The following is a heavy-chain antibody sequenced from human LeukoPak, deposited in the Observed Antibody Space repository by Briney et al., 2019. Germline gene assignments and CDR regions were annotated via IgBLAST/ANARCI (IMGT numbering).Heavy chain of an antibody. CDR2: IIPIFGTA. Sequence: GASVKVFCKASGGTFSSYAISWVRQAPGQGLEWMGGIIPIFGTANYAQKFQGRVTITADESTSTAYMELSSLRSEDTAVYYCARAGSGSYGFGYWGQGTLVTVSS. J-gene: IGHJ4*02. CDR1: GGTFSSYA. V-gene: IGHV1-69*13. CDR3: ARAGSGSYGFGY. D-gene: IGHD3-10*01.